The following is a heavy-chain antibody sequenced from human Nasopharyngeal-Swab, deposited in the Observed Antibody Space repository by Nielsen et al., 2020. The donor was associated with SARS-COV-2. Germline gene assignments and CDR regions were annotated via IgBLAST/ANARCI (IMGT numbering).Heavy chain of an antibody. CDR1: GYTFTSYG. J-gene: IGHJ6*02. CDR2: ISAYNGNT. V-gene: IGHV1-18*01. Sequence: ASVKVSCKASGYTFTSYGISWVRQAPGQGLEWMGWISAYNGNTNYAPKLQGRVTMTTDTSTSTAYMELRRLRSDDTAVYYCARDRVLVEADYYYYGMDVWGQGTTVTVSS. D-gene: IGHD2-8*01. CDR3: ARDRVLVEADYYYYGMDV.